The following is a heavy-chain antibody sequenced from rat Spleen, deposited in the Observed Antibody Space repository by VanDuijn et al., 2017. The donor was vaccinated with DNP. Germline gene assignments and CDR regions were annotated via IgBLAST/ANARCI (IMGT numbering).Heavy chain of an antibody. D-gene: IGHD1-6*01. Sequence: EVQLVESGGGLVQPGNSLKLSCAASGFTFSDYAMAWVRQSPKKGLEWVATIIYDGSSTYYRDSVKGRFTISRDNAKSSLYLQMNSLKSEDTATYYCTRRDTTDWGYFDYWGQGVMVTVSS. CDR3: TRRDTTDWGYFDY. V-gene: IGHV5-17*01. J-gene: IGHJ2*01. CDR2: IIYDGSST. CDR1: GFTFSDYA.